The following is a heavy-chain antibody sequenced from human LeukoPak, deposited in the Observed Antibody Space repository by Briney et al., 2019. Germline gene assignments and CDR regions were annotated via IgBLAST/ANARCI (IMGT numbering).Heavy chain of an antibody. CDR3: ARDEVGAFAHDFWSGWGY. Sequence: GGSLRLSCAASGFTFSSYSMNWVRQAPGKGLEWVSYISSSSSTIYYADSVKGRFTISRDNAKNSLYLQMNSLRAEDTAVYYCARDEVGAFAHDFWSGWGYWGQGTLVTVSS. CDR1: GFTFSSYS. CDR2: ISSSSSTI. J-gene: IGHJ4*02. V-gene: IGHV3-48*01. D-gene: IGHD3-3*01.